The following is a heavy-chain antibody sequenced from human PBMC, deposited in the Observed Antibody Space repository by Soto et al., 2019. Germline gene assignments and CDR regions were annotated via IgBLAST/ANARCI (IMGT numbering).Heavy chain of an antibody. CDR1: GFTFSSYS. D-gene: IGHD4-17*01. CDR2: INSSRSEI. J-gene: IGHJ4*02. Sequence: KPGGSLRLSCAAPGFTFSSYSMSWVRQAPGKGLEWVSYINSSRSEIYYADSVKGRFTISRDNAKNSLYLQMTSLRAEDTAVYYCARVGGYGGNSHYFDYWGQGTLVTVSS. CDR3: ARVGGYGGNSHYFDY. V-gene: IGHV3-21*01.